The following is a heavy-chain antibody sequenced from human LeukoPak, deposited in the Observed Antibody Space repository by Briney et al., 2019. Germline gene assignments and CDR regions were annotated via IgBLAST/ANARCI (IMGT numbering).Heavy chain of an antibody. J-gene: IGHJ3*01. CDR2: TQHRGNT. V-gene: IGHV4-59*08. CDR1: GVSINDYF. CDR3: AGQFCGRDCSGPGAFDC. Sequence: SETLSLTCTVSGVSINDYFWNWIRQTPGKGLEWIGYTQHRGNTNYNSSLASRATISLDTSKHQFSLRLTSVTAADTAVYFCAGQFCGRDCSGPGAFDCWGQGTMVAVPS. D-gene: IGHD2-21*02.